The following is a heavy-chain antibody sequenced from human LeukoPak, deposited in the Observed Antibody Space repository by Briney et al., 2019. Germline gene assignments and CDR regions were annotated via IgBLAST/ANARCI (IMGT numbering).Heavy chain of an antibody. J-gene: IGHJ6*02. CDR1: GGSFSGYY. V-gene: IGHV4-34*01. CDR2: INHSGST. Sequence: SETLSLTCAVYGGSFSGYYWSWIRQPPGKGLEWIGEINHSGSTNYNPSLKSRVTISVDTSKNQFSLKLSSVTAADTAVYYCARGTTMVRGVVDVWGHGTTVTVSS. CDR3: ARGTTMVRGVVDV. D-gene: IGHD3-10*01.